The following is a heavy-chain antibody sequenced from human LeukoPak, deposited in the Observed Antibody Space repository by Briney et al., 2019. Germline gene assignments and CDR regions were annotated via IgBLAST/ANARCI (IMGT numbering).Heavy chain of an antibody. J-gene: IGHJ3*02. D-gene: IGHD5-12*01. CDR2: IYSSGST. CDR1: GGSIRSSYYY. Sequence: PSETLSLTCTVSGGSIRSSYYYWGWIRQPPGKGLEWIGSIYSSGSTYYNPSLKSRVTISVDTSKNQFSLKLGSVTAADTAVYYCARGYIVDGDAFDIWGQGTMVTVSS. CDR3: ARGYIVDGDAFDI. V-gene: IGHV4-39*01.